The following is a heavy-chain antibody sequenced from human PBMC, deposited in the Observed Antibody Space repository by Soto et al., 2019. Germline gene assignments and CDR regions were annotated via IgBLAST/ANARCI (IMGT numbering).Heavy chain of an antibody. V-gene: IGHV4-38-2*02. CDR2: MYHDGNT. CDR3: ARESHSGYHSYDC. CDR1: GYSISSGCF. Sequence: SETLSLTCAVSGYSISSGCFWGWIRQPPGKGLEWIANMYHDGNTHYNPSLKSRVTMSVDTSKNQFSLKLNSVTAADTAVYYWARESHSGYHSYDCWGQGILVTVSS. J-gene: IGHJ4*02. D-gene: IGHD5-12*01.